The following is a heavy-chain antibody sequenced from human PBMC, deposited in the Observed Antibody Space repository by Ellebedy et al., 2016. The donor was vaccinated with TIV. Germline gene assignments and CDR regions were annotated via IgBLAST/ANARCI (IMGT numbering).Heavy chain of an antibody. CDR1: GFTFENYA. J-gene: IGHJ4*02. CDR2: IGGDAGST. Sequence: PGGSLRLSCAASGFTFENYAMHWVRQVPGKGLEWVSLIGGDAGSTSYADSVKGRFTISRDNINNSLFLQMNSLRTEDTAFYYCARDIHSGTFDYWGQGTLVTVSS. V-gene: IGHV3-43*02. D-gene: IGHD3-10*01. CDR3: ARDIHSGTFDY.